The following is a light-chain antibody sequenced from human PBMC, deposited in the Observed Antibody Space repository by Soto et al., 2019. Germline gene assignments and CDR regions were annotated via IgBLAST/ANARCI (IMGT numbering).Light chain of an antibody. CDR1: QSVSSSY. Sequence: EIVLTQSPGTLSLSPGERATLSCRASQSVSSSYLAWYQQKPGQAPRLLIYGASSRATGIPDRFSGSGSGTDFTLTISSLQAEDVAVYYCLQYSSPPRTFGQGTKVEIK. CDR2: GAS. V-gene: IGKV3-20*01. CDR3: LQYSSPPRT. J-gene: IGKJ1*01.